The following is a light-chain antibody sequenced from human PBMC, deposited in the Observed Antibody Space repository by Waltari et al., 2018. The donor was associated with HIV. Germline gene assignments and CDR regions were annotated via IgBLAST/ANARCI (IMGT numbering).Light chain of an antibody. Sequence: QSVLTQPPSASKTPGQRVTISCSGSSSNIGSNYVYWYQHLPGTAPKLLIYRNNQRPSGVPDRFSGSKSGTSASLAISGLRSEDEADYYCAAWGDSLTSFVFGTGTKVTVL. CDR1: SSNIGSNY. J-gene: IGLJ1*01. CDR2: RNN. CDR3: AAWGDSLTSFV. V-gene: IGLV1-47*01.